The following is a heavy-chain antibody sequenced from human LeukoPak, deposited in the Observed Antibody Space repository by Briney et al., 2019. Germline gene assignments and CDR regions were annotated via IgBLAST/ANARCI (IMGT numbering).Heavy chain of an antibody. Sequence: PGGSLRLSCAASGFTFSKFWMSWVRQTPGKGLEWISSISHSDDSTYYADSVKGRFTISRDNSKDTVYLQMNSLRVDDTALYHCAKSYDTSTSPDHWGQGILVSVSS. CDR3: AKSYDTSTSPDH. CDR1: GFTFSKFW. CDR2: ISHSDDST. V-gene: IGHV3-23*01. D-gene: IGHD3-3*01. J-gene: IGHJ5*02.